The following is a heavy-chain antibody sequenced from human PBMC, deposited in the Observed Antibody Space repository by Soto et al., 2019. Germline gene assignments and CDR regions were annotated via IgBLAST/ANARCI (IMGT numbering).Heavy chain of an antibody. CDR1: GYTFISYG. D-gene: IGHD3-22*01. J-gene: IGHJ4*02. V-gene: IGHV1-18*01. CDR3: ARDRSVGYYVSSGSHIDS. Sequence: QVQLVQSEAEVKKPGVSVKVSCKASGYTFISYGISWVRQAPGQGLEWLGWISTYSGNTNSAQKFRGRVTMTTATSMSTAYMDLRSLRSDDTAVYYCARDRSVGYYVSSGSHIDSWGQETLVTVSS. CDR2: ISTYSGNT.